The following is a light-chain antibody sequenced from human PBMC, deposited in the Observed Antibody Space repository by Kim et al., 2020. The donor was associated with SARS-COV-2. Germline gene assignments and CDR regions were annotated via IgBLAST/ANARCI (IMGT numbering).Light chain of an antibody. J-gene: IGKJ1*01. CDR1: QSVSSSY. CDR3: QQYGSSLWT. V-gene: IGKV3-20*01. CDR2: GAS. Sequence: EIVLTQSPGTLSLSPGERATLSCRASQSVSSSYLAWYQQKPGQAPRLLIYGASSRATGIPDRFSGSGSGTDFTLTISRLESEDFAVYYCQQYGSSLWTFGQGTKVDIK.